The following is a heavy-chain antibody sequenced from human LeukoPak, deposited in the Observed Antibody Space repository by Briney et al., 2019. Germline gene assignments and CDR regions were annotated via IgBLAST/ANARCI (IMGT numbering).Heavy chain of an antibody. CDR3: ASGPILYYYMDV. V-gene: IGHV1-69*05. J-gene: IGHJ6*03. D-gene: IGHD3-9*01. CDR2: IIPIFGTA. Sequence: GASVKVSCKASGGTFSSYAISWVRQAPGQGLEWMGGIIPIFGTANYAQKFQGRVTITTGESTSTAYMELSSLRSEDTAVYYCASGPILYYYMDVWGKGTTVTVSS. CDR1: GGTFSSYA.